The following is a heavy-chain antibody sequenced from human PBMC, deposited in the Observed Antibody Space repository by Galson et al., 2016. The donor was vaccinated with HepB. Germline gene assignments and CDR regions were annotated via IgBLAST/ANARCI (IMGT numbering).Heavy chain of an antibody. CDR2: ISYYGFT. V-gene: IGHV4-39*01. D-gene: IGHD2-15*01. J-gene: IGHJ5*02. CDR3: WRRTDCTGGRCYFNWFDP. Sequence: SETLSLTCTVSGGSISTSTYYWGWIRQPPGKGLEWIGTISYYGFTYYNPSLKSRVTIFVDTSKNQFSLKLSSVTAADTAVYYLWRRTDCTGGRCYFNWFDPWGQGTLVTVSS. CDR1: GGSISTSTYY.